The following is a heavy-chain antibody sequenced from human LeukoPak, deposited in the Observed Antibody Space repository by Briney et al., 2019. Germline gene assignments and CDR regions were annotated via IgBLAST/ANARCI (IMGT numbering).Heavy chain of an antibody. CDR2: ISGDGGII. V-gene: IGHV3-43*02. CDR1: GFTFDDYA. CDR3: AKVPRYCSGGSCYSGIFDY. J-gene: IGHJ4*02. Sequence: GGSLRLSCAASGFTFDDYAMRWVRHAAGKGREWVSLISGDGGIIYYAHSVKGRFTISRDNSKNSLYLQMTSLRTEDTALYYCAKVPRYCSGGSCYSGIFDYWGQGTLVTVSS. D-gene: IGHD2-15*01.